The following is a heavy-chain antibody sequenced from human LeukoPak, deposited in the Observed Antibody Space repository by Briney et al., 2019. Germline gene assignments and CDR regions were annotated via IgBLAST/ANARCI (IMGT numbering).Heavy chain of an antibody. Sequence: QPGGSLRLSCAASGFTFSSYGMHWVRQAPGKGLEWVAFIRYDGSNKYYADSVKGRFTISRDNSKNTLYLQMNSLRAEDTAVYYCAKVWGLRDYYYYMDVWGKGATVTVSS. CDR1: GFTFSSYG. J-gene: IGHJ6*03. CDR2: IRYDGSNK. CDR3: AKVWGLRDYYYYMDV. V-gene: IGHV3-30*02. D-gene: IGHD3-16*01.